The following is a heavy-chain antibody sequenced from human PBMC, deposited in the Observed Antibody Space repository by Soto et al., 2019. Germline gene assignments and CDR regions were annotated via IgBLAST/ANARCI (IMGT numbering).Heavy chain of an antibody. J-gene: IGHJ2*01. CDR2: IIPILGIA. CDR3: ARGSGGQPREQPFDL. CDR1: GGTFSSYT. Sequence: QVQLVQSGAEVKKPGSSVKVSCKASGGTFSSYTISWVRQAPGQGLEWMGRIIPILGIANYAQKFQGRVTITADKSTSTAYMELSSLRSEDTAVYYCARGSGGQPREQPFDLWGRGTLVTVSS. V-gene: IGHV1-69*02. D-gene: IGHD3-10*01.